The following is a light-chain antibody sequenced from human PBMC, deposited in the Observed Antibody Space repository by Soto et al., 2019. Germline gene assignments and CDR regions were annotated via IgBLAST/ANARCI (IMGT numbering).Light chain of an antibody. CDR1: SSDVGAYNY. J-gene: IGLJ1*01. CDR3: YSYTSSSTYV. CDR2: DVS. V-gene: IGLV2-14*01. Sequence: QSALTQPASVSGSPGQSITISCTGTSSDVGAYNYVSWYQQHPAKVPKLMIYDVSNRPSGVSDRFSGSKSGNTASLTISGLQAEDEDDYYCYSYTSSSTYVLGTGTKLTVL.